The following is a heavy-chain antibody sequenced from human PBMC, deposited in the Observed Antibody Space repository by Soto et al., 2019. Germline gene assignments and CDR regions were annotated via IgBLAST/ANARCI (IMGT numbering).Heavy chain of an antibody. J-gene: IGHJ6*02. Sequence: PGGSLRLSCVGSGFTFSTYSINWVRQAPGKGLEWVSSISSRSDIYYADSVKGRFTISRDNAKNSVSLQMNSLRAEDTAVYYCAREYTAWHLAYGLDVWGQGTTVT. CDR2: ISSRSDI. V-gene: IGHV3-21*01. D-gene: IGHD1-20*01. CDR1: GFTFSTYS. CDR3: AREYTAWHLAYGLDV.